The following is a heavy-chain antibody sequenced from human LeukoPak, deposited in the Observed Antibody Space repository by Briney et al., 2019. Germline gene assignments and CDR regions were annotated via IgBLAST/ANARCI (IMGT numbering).Heavy chain of an antibody. J-gene: IGHJ6*02. CDR1: GYTFTSYG. Sequence: VASVKVSCKSSGYTFTSYGISWVRQAPGQGLEWMGLISAYNGNTNYALKLQGRVTMTTDTSTSTAYMELTSQRSNDTAVYYCTRKVTMVRGIISSKTQSYYGMDVWGQGTTVTVSS. V-gene: IGHV1-18*01. D-gene: IGHD3-10*01. CDR3: TRKVTMVRGIISSKTQSYYGMDV. CDR2: ISAYNGNT.